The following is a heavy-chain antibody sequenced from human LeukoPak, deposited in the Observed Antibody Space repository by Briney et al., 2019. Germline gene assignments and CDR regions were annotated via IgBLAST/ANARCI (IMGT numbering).Heavy chain of an antibody. J-gene: IGHJ5*02. CDR2: ITGSGGST. D-gene: IGHD3-22*01. CDR3: AKGSDSSGYYIWFDP. Sequence: GGSLRLSCAASGFTFSSYGMGWVRQAPGKGLEWVSSITGSGGSTYSADSVKGRFTISRDNSKNTLYLQMNSLRAEDTAIYYCAKGSDSSGYYIWFDPWGQGTLVTVSS. V-gene: IGHV3-23*01. CDR1: GFTFSSYG.